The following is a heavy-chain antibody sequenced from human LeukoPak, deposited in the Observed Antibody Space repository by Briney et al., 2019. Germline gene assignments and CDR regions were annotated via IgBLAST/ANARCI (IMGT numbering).Heavy chain of an antibody. Sequence: GGSLRLSCAASGFTFSSYAMHWVRQAPGKGLEWVAVISYDGSNKYYADSVKGRFTISRDNSKNTLYLQMNSLRAEDTAVYYCAKDRVAVLLYWGQGTLVTVSS. CDR1: GFTFSSYA. CDR2: ISYDGSNK. D-gene: IGHD6-19*01. V-gene: IGHV3-30*04. J-gene: IGHJ4*02. CDR3: AKDRVAVLLY.